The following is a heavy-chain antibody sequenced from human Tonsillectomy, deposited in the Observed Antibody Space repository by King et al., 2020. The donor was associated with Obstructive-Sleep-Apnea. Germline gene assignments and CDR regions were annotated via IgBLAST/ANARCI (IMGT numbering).Heavy chain of an antibody. D-gene: IGHD3-9*01. CDR1: GGSFSGYY. J-gene: IGHJ4*02. CDR2: INHSGST. CDR3: ARGEPTETRSEYFDDD. Sequence: VQLQQWGAGLLKTSETLSLTCAVYGGSFSGYYWSWIRQPPGKGLEWIGEINHSGSTNYNLSLQSRVTISVDTSKNQFSLKRSSVTAADTALYYCARGEPTETRSEYFDDDWGQGTLVTVSS. V-gene: IGHV4-34*01.